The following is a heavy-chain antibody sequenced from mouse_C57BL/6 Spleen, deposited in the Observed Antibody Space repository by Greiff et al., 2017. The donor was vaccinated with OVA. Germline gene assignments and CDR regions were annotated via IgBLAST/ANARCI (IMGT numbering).Heavy chain of an antibody. Sequence: EVKLVESGGDLVKPGGSLKLSCAASGFTSSSYGMSWVRQTPDKRLEWVATISSGGSYTYYPDSVKGRFTISRDNAKNTLYLQMSSLKSEDTAMYYCARPETAQAPWFAYWGQGTLVTVSA. CDR2: ISSGGSYT. D-gene: IGHD3-2*02. J-gene: IGHJ3*01. V-gene: IGHV5-6*01. CDR1: GFTSSSYG. CDR3: ARPETAQAPWFAY.